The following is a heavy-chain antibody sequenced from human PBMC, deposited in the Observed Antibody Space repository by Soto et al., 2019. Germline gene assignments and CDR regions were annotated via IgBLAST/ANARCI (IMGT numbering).Heavy chain of an antibody. D-gene: IGHD3-10*01. CDR2: FDPEDGET. J-gene: IGHJ4*02. V-gene: IGHV1-24*01. Sequence: QVQLVQSGAEVKKAGASVKVSCKVSGYTLTELSMHWVRQAPVKGLEWMGGFDPEDGETIYAQRVQGRVNMTEDTSTDTAYMELSSLRSEDTAGDYCATGPIRITIWAEDYFDYWGQGTLVTVSS. CDR3: ATGPIRITIWAEDYFDY. CDR1: GYTLTELS.